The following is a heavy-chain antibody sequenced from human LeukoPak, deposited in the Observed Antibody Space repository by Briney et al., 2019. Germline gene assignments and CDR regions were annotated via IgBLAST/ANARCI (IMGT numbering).Heavy chain of an antibody. J-gene: IGHJ1*01. D-gene: IGHD6-19*01. CDR2: ISGSGGST. CDR3: AKGRTGQWLAVEGYFQH. V-gene: IGHV3-23*01. CDR1: GFTFSSYA. Sequence: GGSLRLSCAASGFTFSSYAMSWVRQAPGKGLEWVSAISGSGGSTYYADSVKGRFTISRDNSKNTLYLQMNSLRAEDTAVYYCAKGRTGQWLAVEGYFQHWGQGTLVTVSS.